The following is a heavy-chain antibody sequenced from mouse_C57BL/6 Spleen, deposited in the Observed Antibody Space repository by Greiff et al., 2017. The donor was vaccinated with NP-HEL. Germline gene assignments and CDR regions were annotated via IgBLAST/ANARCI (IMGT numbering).Heavy chain of an antibody. CDR2: IYPGDGDT. J-gene: IGHJ2*01. V-gene: IGHV1-82*01. D-gene: IGHD1-1*01. CDR3: ARPYGSSLDY. Sequence: VQLQQSGPELVKPGASVKISCKASGYAFSSSWMHWVKQRPGQGLEWIGRIYPGDGDTNYNGKFKGKATLTADKSSSTAYMQLSSLTSEDSAVYVCARPYGSSLDYWGQGTTLTVSS. CDR1: GYAFSSSW.